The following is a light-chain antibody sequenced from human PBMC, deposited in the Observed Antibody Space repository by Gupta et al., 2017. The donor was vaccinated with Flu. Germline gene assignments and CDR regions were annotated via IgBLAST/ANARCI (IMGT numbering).Light chain of an antibody. V-gene: IGKV1-9*01. Sequence: PSFPSASVGDRVTITCRASQGISSYLAWYQQKPGKAPKLLIYAASTLQSGVPSGFSGSGSGTEFTLTISSLQPEDFATYYCQQLLTYPITFGQGTRLEIK. CDR1: QGISSY. CDR2: AAS. J-gene: IGKJ5*01. CDR3: QQLLTYPIT.